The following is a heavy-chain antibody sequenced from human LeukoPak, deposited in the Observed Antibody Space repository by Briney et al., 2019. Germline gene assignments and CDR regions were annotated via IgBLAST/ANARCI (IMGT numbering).Heavy chain of an antibody. CDR3: ARAPGGILEWLPASYMDV. J-gene: IGHJ6*03. Sequence: VASVKVSCKASGYTFTSYYMHWVRQAPGQGLEWMGWISAYNGNTNYAQKLQGRVTMTTDTSTSTAYMELRSLRSDDTAVYYCARAPGGILEWLPASYMDVWGKGTTVTVSS. CDR2: ISAYNGNT. V-gene: IGHV1-18*04. D-gene: IGHD3-3*01. CDR1: GYTFTSYY.